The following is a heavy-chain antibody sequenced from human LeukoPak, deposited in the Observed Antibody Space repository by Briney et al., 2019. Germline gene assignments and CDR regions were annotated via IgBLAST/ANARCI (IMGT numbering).Heavy chain of an antibody. J-gene: IGHJ5*02. D-gene: IGHD6-19*01. CDR3: ARSYSSGWYFNYWFDP. Sequence: GSLRLSCAASGFTFSSYAMSWVRQPPGKGLEWIGEINHSGSTNYNPSLKSRVTISVDTSKNQFSLKLSSVTAADTAVYYCARSYSSGWYFNYWFDPWGQGTLVTVSS. CDR1: GFTFSSYA. CDR2: INHSGST. V-gene: IGHV4-34*01.